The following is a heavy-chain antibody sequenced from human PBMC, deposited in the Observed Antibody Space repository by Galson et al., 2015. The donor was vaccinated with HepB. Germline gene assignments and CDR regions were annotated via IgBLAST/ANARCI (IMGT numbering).Heavy chain of an antibody. CDR1: RYSFINYG. D-gene: IGHD6-19*01. J-gene: IGHJ4*02. V-gene: IGHV1-18*04. CDR2: ISGYKDNT. Sequence: SVKVSCKASRYSFINYGISWVRQAPGQGLEWMGWISGYKDNTDYAQKFQDRITMTTDTSTTTTYMELRSLRPDDTAVYYCARARYSSSPPDYWGQGTLVTVSS. CDR3: ARARYSSSPPDY.